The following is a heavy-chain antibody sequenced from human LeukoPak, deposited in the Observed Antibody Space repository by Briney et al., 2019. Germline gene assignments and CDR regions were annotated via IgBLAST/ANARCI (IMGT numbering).Heavy chain of an antibody. D-gene: IGHD3-22*01. J-gene: IGHJ4*02. Sequence: GASVKVSCKASGYTFTSYGISWVRQGPGQGLEWMGWISAYNGNTNYAQKLQGRVTMTTDTSTIKAYMELRSLRSDDTAVYYCARELYYYDSSGYYAYWGQGTLVTVSS. V-gene: IGHV1-18*01. CDR2: ISAYNGNT. CDR3: ARELYYYDSSGYYAY. CDR1: GYTFTSYG.